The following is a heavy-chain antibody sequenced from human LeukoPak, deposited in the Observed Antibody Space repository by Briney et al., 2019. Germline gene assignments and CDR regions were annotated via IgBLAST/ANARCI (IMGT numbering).Heavy chain of an antibody. D-gene: IGHD6-19*01. CDR3: AREWGLIAVAGGPGY. V-gene: IGHV3-33*01. CDR2: IWYDGHNK. J-gene: IGHJ4*02. CDR1: GFTFSKYG. Sequence: PGGSLRLSCVASGFTFSKYGMHWVRQAPGKGREGLAIIWYDGHNKYYADSVKGRFTISRDNTKNTLFLEMTDLRAEDTAVYYCAREWGLIAVAGGPGYWGQGALVTVSS.